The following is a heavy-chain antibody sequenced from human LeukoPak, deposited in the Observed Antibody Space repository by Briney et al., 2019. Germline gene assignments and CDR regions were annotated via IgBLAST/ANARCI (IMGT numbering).Heavy chain of an antibody. CDR1: GFTFSSYA. D-gene: IGHD6-19*01. V-gene: IGHV3-23*01. J-gene: IGHJ4*02. Sequence: GGSLRLSCAASGFTFSSYAMSWVRQAPGKGLEWVSAISGSGGSTYYADTVKGRFTISRDNSKNTLYLQMNSLRAEDTAVYYCAKDLDSDSSGWYVASYWGQGTLVTVSS. CDR2: ISGSGGST. CDR3: AKDLDSDSSGWYVASY.